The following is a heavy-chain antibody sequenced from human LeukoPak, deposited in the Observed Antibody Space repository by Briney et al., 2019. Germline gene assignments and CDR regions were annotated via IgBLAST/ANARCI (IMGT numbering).Heavy chain of an antibody. D-gene: IGHD2-21*02. CDR1: GGSISSYY. Sequence: PSETLSPTCTVSGGSISSYYWSWIRQPPGKGLEWIGYIYYSGSTNYNPSLKSRVTISVDTSKNQFSLKLSSVTAADTAVYYCARGTATYCGGDCYSGGNDAFDIWGQGTMVTVSS. CDR3: ARGTATYCGGDCYSGGNDAFDI. V-gene: IGHV4-59*01. J-gene: IGHJ3*02. CDR2: IYYSGST.